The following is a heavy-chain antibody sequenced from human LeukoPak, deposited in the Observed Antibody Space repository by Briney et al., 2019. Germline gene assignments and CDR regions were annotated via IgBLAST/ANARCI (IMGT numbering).Heavy chain of an antibody. J-gene: IGHJ4*02. CDR3: ARAFYSSSWYHKEDFFDY. CDR1: GGSISSYY. V-gene: IGHV4-39*07. CDR2: IYYSGST. D-gene: IGHD6-13*01. Sequence: SETLSLTCTVSGGSISSYYWNWIRQPPGKGLEWIGSIYYSGSTYYNPSLKSRVTISVDTSKNQFSLKLSSVTAADTAVFYCARAFYSSSWYHKEDFFDYWGQGTLVTVSS.